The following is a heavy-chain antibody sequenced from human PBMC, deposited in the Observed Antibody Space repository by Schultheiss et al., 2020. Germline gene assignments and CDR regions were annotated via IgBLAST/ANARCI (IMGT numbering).Heavy chain of an antibody. CDR2: IYWDDDK. CDR3: AHRGYDGYYFDY. D-gene: IGHD5-12*01. CDR1: GGSISSYYW. Sequence: QTLSLTCTVSGGSISSYYWSWIRQPPGKALEWLALIYWDDDKRYSPSLKSRLTITKDTSKNQVVLTMTNMDPVDTATYYCAHRGYDGYYFDYWGQGTLVTVSS. J-gene: IGHJ4*02. V-gene: IGHV2-5*08.